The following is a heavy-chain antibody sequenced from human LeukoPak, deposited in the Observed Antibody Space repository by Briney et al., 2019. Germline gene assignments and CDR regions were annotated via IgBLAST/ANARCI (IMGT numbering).Heavy chain of an antibody. CDR3: ARGRMVRGVTWWFDP. J-gene: IGHJ5*02. Sequence: ASVKVSCKASGYTFTSYDINWVRQATGQGLEWMGWMNPNSGNTGYAQKFQGRVTMTRNTSISTAYMELSSLRSEDTAVCYCARGRMVRGVTWWFDPWGQGTLVTVSS. D-gene: IGHD3-10*01. CDR1: GYTFTSYD. CDR2: MNPNSGNT. V-gene: IGHV1-8*01.